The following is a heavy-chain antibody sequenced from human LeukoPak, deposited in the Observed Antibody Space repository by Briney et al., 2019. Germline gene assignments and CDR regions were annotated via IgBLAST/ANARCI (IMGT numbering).Heavy chain of an antibody. D-gene: IGHD3-22*01. CDR2: ISAYNGNT. CDR1: GYTFTSYG. V-gene: IGHV1-18*01. CDR3: ARDTGRITMIVVALPGDY. Sequence: ASVKVSCKASGYTFTSYGISWVRQAPGQGLEWMGWISAYNGNTNYAQKLQGRVTMTTDTSTSTAYMELRSLRSDDTAVYYCARDTGRITMIVVALPGDYWGQGTLVTVSS. J-gene: IGHJ4*02.